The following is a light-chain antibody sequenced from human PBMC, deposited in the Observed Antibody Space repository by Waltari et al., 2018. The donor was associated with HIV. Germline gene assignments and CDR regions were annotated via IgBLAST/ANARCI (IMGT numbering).Light chain of an antibody. V-gene: IGLV1-51*01. J-gene: IGLJ2*01. CDR1: TSNIGNNF. Sequence: QSVLTQPPAVSAAPGQKVTISCSGTTSNIGNNFVSWYQKLPGTAPKLLIFYTYKRPSSVSDRFSASTFATSATLDTTGLPTGDEAKDNCGTWDTSLNAGVFGGATKLSVL. CDR2: YTY. CDR3: GTWDTSLNAGV.